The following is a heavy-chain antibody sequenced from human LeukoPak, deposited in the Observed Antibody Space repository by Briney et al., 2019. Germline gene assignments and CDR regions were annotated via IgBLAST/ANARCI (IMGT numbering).Heavy chain of an antibody. Sequence: GGSLRLSCAASGFTFSSYAMSWVRRAPRKGLEWVSAISGSGGSTYYADSVKGRFTISRDNSKNTLYLQMNSLRAEDTAVYYCAKDMYYYDSSGYYLFDYWGQGTLVTVSS. CDR3: AKDMYYYDSSGYYLFDY. CDR1: GFTFSSYA. D-gene: IGHD3-22*01. V-gene: IGHV3-23*01. CDR2: ISGSGGST. J-gene: IGHJ4*02.